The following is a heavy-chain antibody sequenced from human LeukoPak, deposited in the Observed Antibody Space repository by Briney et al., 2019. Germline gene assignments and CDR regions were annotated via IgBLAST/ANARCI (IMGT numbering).Heavy chain of an antibody. V-gene: IGHV1-3*01. D-gene: IGHD5-18*01. CDR3: ARNGGGYSYGFDY. Sequence: GASVKVSCKASGYSFTNYAIHWMRQAPGQSLEWMGWINPADGDTKYSEKFQGRVTVRWDTSASTAYMEMNRLTAEDTAVYYCARNGGGYSYGFDYWGQGTLVTVSS. J-gene: IGHJ4*02. CDR2: INPADGDT. CDR1: GYSFTNYA.